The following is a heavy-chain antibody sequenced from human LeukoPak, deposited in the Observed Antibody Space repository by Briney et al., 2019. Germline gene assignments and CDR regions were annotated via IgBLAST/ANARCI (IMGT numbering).Heavy chain of an antibody. V-gene: IGHV4-4*07. CDR2: IYTSGST. J-gene: IGHJ4*02. CDR3: ARENPVNYVWGSYRPFDY. D-gene: IGHD3-16*02. Sequence: SETLSLTCTVSGGSISSNYWSWIRQPAGKGLEWIGRIYTSGSTNYNPSLKSRVTMSVDTSKNQFSLKLSSVTAADTAVYYCARENPVNYVWGSYRPFDYWGQGTLVTVSS. CDR1: GGSISSNY.